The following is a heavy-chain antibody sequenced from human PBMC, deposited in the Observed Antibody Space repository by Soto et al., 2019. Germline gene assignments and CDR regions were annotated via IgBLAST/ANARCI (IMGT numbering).Heavy chain of an antibody. D-gene: IGHD6-13*01. J-gene: IGHJ5*02. V-gene: IGHV3-21*01. CDR3: TRDASRDSSARGWFDP. CDR1: GFTFRSFT. CDR2: ISSNSAYI. Sequence: PVGSLRLSCAASGFTFRSFTMNWVRQAPGKGLEWVSTISSNSAYIYYTDALRGRFTISRDNAKNSLHLQMNSLRAEDMAVYYCTRDASRDSSARGWFDPWGPGTLVTVSS.